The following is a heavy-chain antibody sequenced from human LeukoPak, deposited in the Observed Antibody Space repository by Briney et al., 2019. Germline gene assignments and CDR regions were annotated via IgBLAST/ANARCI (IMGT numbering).Heavy chain of an antibody. CDR1: GFSLSTSGVG. D-gene: IGHD3-9*01. CDR3: AHRQARYFGWLLFSSCAFDI. CDR2: IYWNDDK. J-gene: IGHJ3*02. V-gene: IGHV2-5*01. Sequence: SGPTLVKPTQTLTLTCTFSGFSLSTSGVGVGWIRQPPGKALEWLALIYWNDDKRYSPSLKSRLTITKDTSKNQVVLTMTNMDPVDTATYYCAHRQARYFGWLLFSSCAFDIWGQGTMVTVSS.